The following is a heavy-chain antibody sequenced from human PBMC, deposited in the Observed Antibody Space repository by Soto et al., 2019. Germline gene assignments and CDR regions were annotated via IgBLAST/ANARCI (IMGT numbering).Heavy chain of an antibody. V-gene: IGHV3-48*03. CDR3: ARLTYYDILTGYYLPFDY. CDR1: GFTFSSCE. CDR2: ISSSGSTI. D-gene: IGHD3-9*01. J-gene: IGHJ4*02. Sequence: GGSLRLSCAASGFTFSSCEMNWVRQAPGKGLEWVSYISSSGSTIYYADSVKGRFTISRDNAKNSLYLQMNSLRAEDTAVYYCARLTYYDILTGYYLPFDYWGQGTLVTVSS.